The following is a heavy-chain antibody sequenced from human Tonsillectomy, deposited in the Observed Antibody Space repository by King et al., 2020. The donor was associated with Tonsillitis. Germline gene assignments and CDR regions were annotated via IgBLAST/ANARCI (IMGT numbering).Heavy chain of an antibody. J-gene: IGHJ6*02. CDR3: ARGSGGGGPYYGMDV. D-gene: IGHD2-15*01. CDR1: GFAFSSYA. CDR2: ITDSGSKT. V-gene: IGHV3-23*04. Sequence: VQLVESGGAWVQPGGSLRLSCAASGFAFSSYAMSWVRQAPGTGPEWVSAITDSGSKTYYADSVEGRLTISRDNSKNTLYLQMNSLRAEDTARYYCARGSGGGGPYYGMDVWGRGTTVTVSS.